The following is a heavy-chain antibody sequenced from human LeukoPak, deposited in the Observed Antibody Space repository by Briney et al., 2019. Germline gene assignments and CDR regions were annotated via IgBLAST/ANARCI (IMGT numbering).Heavy chain of an antibody. CDR1: GFTFRKYG. D-gene: IGHD5-12*01. CDR3: AKESDSGYHSEGPKN. Sequence: GGSLRLSCAASGFTFRKYGMHWVRQAPGKGLEWVAFIRNDGSDKYYADSVKGRFTISRDSPKNTLYVQMNSLRAEDTAVYSCAKESDSGYHSEGPKNWGLGTLVTVSS. J-gene: IGHJ4*02. CDR2: IRNDGSDK. V-gene: IGHV3-30*02.